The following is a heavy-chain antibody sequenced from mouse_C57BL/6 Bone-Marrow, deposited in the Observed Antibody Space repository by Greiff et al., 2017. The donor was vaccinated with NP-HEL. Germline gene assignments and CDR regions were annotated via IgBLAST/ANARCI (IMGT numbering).Heavy chain of an antibody. CDR2: IDPANGNT. Sequence: EVQLQQSVAELVRPGASVKLSCTASGFNIKNTYMHWVKQRPEQGLEWIGRIDPANGNTKYAPKFQGKATITADPSSNTAYLKVSSLTSEDTAVYYCARDYCERFYFDYWGQGTTLTVSS. J-gene: IGHJ2*01. CDR1: GFNIKNTY. CDR3: ARDYCERFYFDY. D-gene: IGHD1-1*01. V-gene: IGHV14-3*01.